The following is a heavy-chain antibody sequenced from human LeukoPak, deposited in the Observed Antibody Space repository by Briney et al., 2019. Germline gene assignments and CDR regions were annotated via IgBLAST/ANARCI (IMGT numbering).Heavy chain of an antibody. V-gene: IGHV1-69*13. CDR1: GGTFSSYA. D-gene: IGHD4-17*01. CDR3: ASSDDYGDYGVDWFDP. CDR2: IIPIFGTA. Sequence: ASVKVSCKASGGTFSSYAISWVRQAPGQGLEWMGGIIPIFGTANYAQKFQGRVTITADESTSTAYMELSSLRSEDTAVYYCASSDDYGDYGVDWFDPWGQGTLVTVSS. J-gene: IGHJ5*02.